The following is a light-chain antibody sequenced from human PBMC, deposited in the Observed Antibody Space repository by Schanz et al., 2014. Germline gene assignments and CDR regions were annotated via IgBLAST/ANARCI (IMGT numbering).Light chain of an antibody. V-gene: IGLV1-40*01. Sequence: QSVLTQPPSVSGAPGQRVTISCTGSSSNIGAGYDVHWYQQLPGTAPKLLIYGNSNRPSGVPDRFSGSKSGNTASLTISGLRAEDEADYYCTAWDDSLTARVFGGGTKLTVL. CDR2: GNS. J-gene: IGLJ3*02. CDR1: SSNIGAGYD. CDR3: TAWDDSLTARV.